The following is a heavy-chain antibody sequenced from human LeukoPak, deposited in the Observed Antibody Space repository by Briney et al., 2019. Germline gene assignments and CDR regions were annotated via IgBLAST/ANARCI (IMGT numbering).Heavy chain of an antibody. V-gene: IGHV1-69*05. CDR1: GGTFSSYA. CDR3: ARDPILWGGYYYGNYFDY. Sequence: ASVKVSCKASGGTFSSYAISWVRQAPGQGLEWMGRIIPIFGTANYAQKFQGRVTITTDEFTSTAYMELSSLRSEDTAVYYCARDPILWGGYYYGNYFDYWGQGTLVTVSS. D-gene: IGHD3-22*01. J-gene: IGHJ4*02. CDR2: IIPIFGTA.